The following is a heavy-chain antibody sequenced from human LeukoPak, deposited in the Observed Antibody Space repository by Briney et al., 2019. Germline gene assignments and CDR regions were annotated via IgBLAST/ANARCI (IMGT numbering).Heavy chain of an antibody. CDR3: ARDCHNSNALRDNWVEP. CDR1: GFTFSSYS. J-gene: IGHJ5*02. D-gene: IGHD4-11*01. V-gene: IGHV3-21*04. CDR2: ISSNSSRT. Sequence: GGSLRLSCAASGFTFSSYSMNWVRQAPGKGLEWVSAISSNSSRTYYADSVKGRFTISRDNAKNSLYLQMNSLRAEDTAVYYWARDCHNSNALRDNWVEPWGQGTLVTVSS.